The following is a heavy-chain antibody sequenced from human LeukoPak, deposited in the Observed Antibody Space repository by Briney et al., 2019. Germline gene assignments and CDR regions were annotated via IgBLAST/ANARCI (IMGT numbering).Heavy chain of an antibody. CDR1: GFTFNIYN. CDR3: ARGQYGGSA. V-gene: IGHV3-21*01. CDR2: ISGSSTYI. D-gene: IGHD4-23*01. Sequence: GESLRLSCAASGFTFNIYNMNWVRQAPGKGLVWVSSISGSSTYIYYADSVKGRFTISRDNAKNSLYLQMNSLRAEDTAVYYCARGQYGGSAWGQGTLVTVSS. J-gene: IGHJ5*02.